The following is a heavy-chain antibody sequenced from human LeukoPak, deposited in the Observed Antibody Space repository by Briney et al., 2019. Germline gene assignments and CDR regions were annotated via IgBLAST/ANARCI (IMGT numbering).Heavy chain of an antibody. Sequence: GASVKVSCKASGYIFTSSVINWVRQAPGQGLEWMGGISANNGNTNYAQKFQGRVTLTTHTSTSTAYMELRSLRSDDTAVYYCATSFDDYVWGSYRSDAFDIWGQGTMVTVSS. J-gene: IGHJ3*02. CDR1: GYIFTSSV. V-gene: IGHV1-18*01. CDR3: ATSFDDYVWGSYRSDAFDI. CDR2: ISANNGNT. D-gene: IGHD3-16*02.